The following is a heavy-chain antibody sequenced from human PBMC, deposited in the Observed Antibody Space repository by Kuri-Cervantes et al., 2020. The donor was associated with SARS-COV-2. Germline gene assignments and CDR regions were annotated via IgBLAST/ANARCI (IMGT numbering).Heavy chain of an antibody. D-gene: IGHD2-15*01. CDR2: IRYDGSNK. Sequence: GESLKISCAASGFTFSSYGMHWVRQAPGKGLEWVAFIRYDGSNKYYADSVKGRFTISRDNSKNTLYLQMNSLRAEDTAVYYCAKDQFGIVVVVATIDYWGQGTLVTVSS. CDR3: AKDQFGIVVVVATIDY. J-gene: IGHJ4*02. CDR1: GFTFSSYG. V-gene: IGHV3-30*02.